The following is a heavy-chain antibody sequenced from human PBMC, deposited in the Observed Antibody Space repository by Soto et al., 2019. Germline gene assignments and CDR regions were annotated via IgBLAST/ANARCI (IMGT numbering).Heavy chain of an antibody. CDR1: GFIFSDYE. V-gene: IGHV3-48*03. D-gene: IGHD2-8*02. J-gene: IGHJ3*01. Sequence: EAELVESGGGLVQPGGSLTLSCAASGFIFSDYEVDWVRQAPGRGPEGISYISDGGTTIYYAASVKGRFTSSRDDAKKSIYLHMNNLTCDDTAIYFCVKEYCTGGTCFDAFDLWGQGTVVTVSS. CDR2: ISDGGTTI. CDR3: VKEYCTGGTCFDAFDL.